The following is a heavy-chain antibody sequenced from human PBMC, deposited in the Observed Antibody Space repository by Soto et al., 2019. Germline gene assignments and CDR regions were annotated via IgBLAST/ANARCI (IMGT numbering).Heavy chain of an antibody. D-gene: IGHD2-15*01. Sequence: EVQLVESGGNLVQPGGSLRLSCAASGFTFPVYSMNWVRQAPGKGLEWISYIDSTGATIHYADSVKGRFTVSRDNAKNSLFLQMNSLRDADTALYYCVTHKDIIVGAALIDAFHIWGQGTMVTVSS. V-gene: IGHV3-48*02. CDR3: VTHKDIIVGAALIDAFHI. J-gene: IGHJ3*02. CDR2: IDSTGATI. CDR1: GFTFPVYS.